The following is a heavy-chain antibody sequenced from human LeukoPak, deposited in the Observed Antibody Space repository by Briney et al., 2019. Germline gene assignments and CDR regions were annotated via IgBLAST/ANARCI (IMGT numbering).Heavy chain of an antibody. CDR1: GYTFTSYD. V-gene: IGHV1-8*03. J-gene: IGHJ4*02. D-gene: IGHD3-22*01. CDR3: ARVRRDSSKRLHLRLDY. CDR2: MNPNSGNT. Sequence: ASVKVSCKASGYTFTSYDINWVRQATGQGLEWMGWMNPNSGNTGYEQKFQGRVTITRNPSISTAYMELSSLRSEDTAVYYCARVRRDSSKRLHLRLDYWGQGTLVTVSS.